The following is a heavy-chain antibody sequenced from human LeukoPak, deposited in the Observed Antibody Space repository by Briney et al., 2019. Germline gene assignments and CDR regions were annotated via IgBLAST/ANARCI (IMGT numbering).Heavy chain of an antibody. D-gene: IGHD6-13*01. Sequence: GSSVKVSFKSSGGTFSSYAISWVRQAPGQGLEWMGGIIPIVGTANYAQKFQGRVTITADESTSIAYMELSSLRSEDTAVYYCASGGGSWYYFDYWGQGTLVTVSS. CDR3: ASGGGSWYYFDY. CDR2: IIPIVGTA. J-gene: IGHJ4*02. V-gene: IGHV1-69*01. CDR1: GGTFSSYA.